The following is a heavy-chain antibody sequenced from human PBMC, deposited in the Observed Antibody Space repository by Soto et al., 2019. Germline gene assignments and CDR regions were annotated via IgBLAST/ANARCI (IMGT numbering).Heavy chain of an antibody. D-gene: IGHD1-1*01. CDR1: GYTFTSYD. CDR2: MNPNSGNT. J-gene: IGHJ4*02. Sequence: QVQLVQSGAEVKKPGASVKVSCKASGYTFTSYDINWVRQATGQGLEWMGWMNPNSGNTGDAQKFQGRVXRXXNTSISTAYMELSSLRSEDTAVYYCARERSGTPDYWGQGTLVTVSS. V-gene: IGHV1-8*01. CDR3: ARERSGTPDY.